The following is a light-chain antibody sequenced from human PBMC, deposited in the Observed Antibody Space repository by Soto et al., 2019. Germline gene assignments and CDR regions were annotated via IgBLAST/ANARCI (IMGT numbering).Light chain of an antibody. V-gene: IGKV1-5*03. CDR1: QSISSW. Sequence: DIHMTQSPSTLSASVGGRVTITCRASQSISSWLAWYQQKPGKAPKLLIYKASSLESGVPSRFSGSGSGTEFTLTISSLQPDDFATYYCQQYNSYSPWTFGQGTKVDIK. J-gene: IGKJ1*01. CDR3: QQYNSYSPWT. CDR2: KAS.